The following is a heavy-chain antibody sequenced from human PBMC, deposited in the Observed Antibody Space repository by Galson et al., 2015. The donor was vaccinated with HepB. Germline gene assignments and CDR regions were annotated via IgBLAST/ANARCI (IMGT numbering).Heavy chain of an antibody. CDR1: GGSFSGYY. J-gene: IGHJ4*02. D-gene: IGHD2/OR15-2a*01. CDR2: INHSGST. V-gene: IGHV4-34*01. CDR3: ARAADRRAVSRAVTTLYGY. Sequence: LSLTCAVYGGSFSGYYWSWIRQPPGKGLEWIGEINHSGSTNYNPSLKSRVTISVDTSKNQFSLKLSSVTAADTAVYYCARAADRRAVSRAVTTLYGYWGQGTLVTVSS.